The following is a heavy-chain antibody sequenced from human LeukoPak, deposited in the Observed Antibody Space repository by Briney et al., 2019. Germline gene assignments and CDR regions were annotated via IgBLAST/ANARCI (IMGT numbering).Heavy chain of an antibody. CDR2: ISYDGSNK. Sequence: GGSLRLSCAASGFTFSSYGVHWVRQAPGKGLEWVAVISYDGSNKYYADSVKGRFTISRDNSKNTLYLQMNSLRAEDTAVYYCARSIVVVPAVPYYMDVWGKGTTVTVSS. J-gene: IGHJ6*03. CDR1: GFTFSSYG. CDR3: ARSIVVVPAVPYYMDV. D-gene: IGHD2-2*01. V-gene: IGHV3-30*19.